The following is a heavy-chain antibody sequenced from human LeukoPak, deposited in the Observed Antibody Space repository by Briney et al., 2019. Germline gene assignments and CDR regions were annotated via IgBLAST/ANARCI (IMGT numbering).Heavy chain of an antibody. CDR3: AKAPRGAWNWYFDL. D-gene: IGHD1-1*01. Sequence: GGSLRLSCAASGFTFSSYAMSWVRQAPGKGLEWVSATSGSGGSTYYADSVKGRFTISRDNSKNTLYLQMNSLRAEDTAVYYCAKAPRGAWNWYFDLWGRGTLVTVSS. CDR1: GFTFSSYA. CDR2: TSGSGGST. J-gene: IGHJ2*01. V-gene: IGHV3-23*01.